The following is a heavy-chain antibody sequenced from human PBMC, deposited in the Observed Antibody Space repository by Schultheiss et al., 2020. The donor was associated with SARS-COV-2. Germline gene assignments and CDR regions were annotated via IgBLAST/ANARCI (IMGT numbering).Heavy chain of an antibody. V-gene: IGHV4-34*01. CDR3: ARDYTRNDSSGY. D-gene: IGHD3-22*01. J-gene: IGHJ4*02. CDR2: INHSGST. Sequence: SETLSLTCAVYGGSFSGYYWSWIRQPPGKGLEWIGEINHSGSTNYNPSLKSRVTISVDTSKNQFSLKLSSVTAADTAVYYCARDYTRNDSSGYWGQGTLVTVSS. CDR1: GGSFSGYY.